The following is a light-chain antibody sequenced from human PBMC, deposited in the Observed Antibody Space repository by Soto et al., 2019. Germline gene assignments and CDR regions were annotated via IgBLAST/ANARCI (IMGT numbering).Light chain of an antibody. V-gene: IGKV1-5*03. CDR1: QSISSW. CDR2: KAS. J-gene: IGKJ2*01. Sequence: DIQMTQSPSTLSASVGDRVTITCRASQSISSWLTWYQQKPGKAPKLLIYKASSLESGVPSRFSGSGSGTEFTLTISSLQPDDFATYYCQQYDSFPYTFGQGTKLEIK. CDR3: QQYDSFPYT.